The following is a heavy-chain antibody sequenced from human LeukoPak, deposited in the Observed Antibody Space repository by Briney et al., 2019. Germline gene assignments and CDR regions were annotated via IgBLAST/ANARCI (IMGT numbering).Heavy chain of an antibody. CDR1: GFTFSGYA. CDR2: ISYDGSNK. CDR3: VRTIRSSTKNYYFEY. V-gene: IGHV3-30-3*01. J-gene: IGHJ4*02. D-gene: IGHD2-2*01. Sequence: PGRSLRLPCAASGFTFSGYAMHWVRQAPGKGLEWVAVISYDGSNKYYADSVKGRFTISRDNSKNTLYLQMNSLRAEDTAVYYCVRTIRSSTKNYYFEYWGQGTLVTVSS.